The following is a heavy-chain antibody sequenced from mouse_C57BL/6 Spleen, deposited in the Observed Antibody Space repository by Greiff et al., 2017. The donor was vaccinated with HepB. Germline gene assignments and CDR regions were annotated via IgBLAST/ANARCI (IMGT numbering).Heavy chain of an antibody. J-gene: IGHJ3*01. Sequence: QVQRQQPGAELVKPGASVKMSCKASRYTFTSYWITWVKQRPGQGLEWIGDIYPGSGSTNYNEKFKSKSTLTVDTSSSTAYMQLSSLTSEDSAVYYCARRVTTGWFAYWGRGTLVTVSA. CDR2: IYPGSGST. CDR3: ARRVTTGWFAY. CDR1: RYTFTSYW. D-gene: IGHD2-2*01. V-gene: IGHV1-55*01.